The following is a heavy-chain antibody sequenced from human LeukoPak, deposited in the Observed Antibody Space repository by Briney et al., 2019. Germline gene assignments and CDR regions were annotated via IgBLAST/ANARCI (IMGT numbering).Heavy chain of an antibody. CDR2: IYTSGTT. CDR3: ARPSPRAATFDY. J-gene: IGHJ4*02. D-gene: IGHD2-15*01. Sequence: NPSETLSLTCAVSGGSISSYYWSWIRQPAGKGLEWIGRIYTSGTTNYNPSLKSRVTMSVDTSKNQFSLHLNSVTAADTAVYCCARPSPRAATFDYWGQGTLVTVSS. CDR1: GGSISSYY. V-gene: IGHV4-4*07.